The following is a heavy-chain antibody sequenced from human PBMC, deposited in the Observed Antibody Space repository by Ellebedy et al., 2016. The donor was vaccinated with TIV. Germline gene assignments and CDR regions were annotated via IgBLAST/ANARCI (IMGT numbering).Heavy chain of an antibody. D-gene: IGHD2/OR15-2a*01. CDR3: ARGIGLLWSDAFDI. J-gene: IGHJ3*02. Sequence: SVKVSCXASGGTFSSYAISWVRQAPGQGLEWMGGIIPIFGTANYAQKFQGRVTITADESTSTAYMELSSLRSEDTAVYYCARGIGLLWSDAFDIWGQGTMVTVSS. CDR2: IIPIFGTA. CDR1: GGTFSSYA. V-gene: IGHV1-69*13.